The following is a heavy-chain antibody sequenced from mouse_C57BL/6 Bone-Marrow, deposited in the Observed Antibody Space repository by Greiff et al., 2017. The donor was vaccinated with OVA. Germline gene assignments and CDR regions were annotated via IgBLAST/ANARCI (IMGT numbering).Heavy chain of an antibody. V-gene: IGHV1-82*01. CDR1: GYAFSSSW. D-gene: IGHD2-3*01. Sequence: VQLQQSGPELVKPGASVKISCKASGYAFSSSWMNWVKQRPGKGLEWIGRIYPGDGDTNYNGKFKGKATLTADKSSSTAYMQLSSLTSEDSAVYFCARHGDGYYASYFDYWGQGTTLTVSS. J-gene: IGHJ2*01. CDR2: IYPGDGDT. CDR3: ARHGDGYYASYFDY.